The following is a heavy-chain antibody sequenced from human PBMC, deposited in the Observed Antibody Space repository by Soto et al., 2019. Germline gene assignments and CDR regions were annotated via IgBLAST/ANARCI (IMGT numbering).Heavy chain of an antibody. CDR1: GYSFTSYW. V-gene: IGHV5-51*01. CDR2: IYPGDSDT. Sequence: GESLKISCKGSGYSFTSYWIGWVRQMPGKGLEWMGIIYPGDSDTRYSPSFQGQVTTSADKSISTAYLQWSSLKASDTAMYYCARHPPTYYYDSSGYYNGRYYYGMDVWGQGTTVTVSS. J-gene: IGHJ6*02. D-gene: IGHD3-22*01. CDR3: ARHPPTYYYDSSGYYNGRYYYGMDV.